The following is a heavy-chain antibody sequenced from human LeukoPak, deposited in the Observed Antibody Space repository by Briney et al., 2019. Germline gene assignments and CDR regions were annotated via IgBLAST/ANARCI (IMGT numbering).Heavy chain of an antibody. V-gene: IGHV4-4*07. CDR2: IYSGRS. CDR1: GASISSYY. J-gene: IGHJ4*02. Sequence: SETLSLTCTVSGASISSYYWSWIRQPAGKGLEWIGRIYSGRSIYNPSLKSRVTMSVDTSKNQFSLKLSSVTAADTAVYYCASRKLGNDYWGQGTLVTVSS. CDR3: ASRKLGNDY. D-gene: IGHD7-27*01.